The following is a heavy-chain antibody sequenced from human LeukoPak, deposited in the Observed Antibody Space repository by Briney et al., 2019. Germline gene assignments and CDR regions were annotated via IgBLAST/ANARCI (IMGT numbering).Heavy chain of an antibody. V-gene: IGHV3-30*02. Sequence: XASGFTFSSYGMXXVRQAPGKGXXWVAFIRYDGSNKYYADSVKGRFTISRDNSKNTLYLQMNSLRAEDTAVYYCARELGSTSCMDVWGKGTTVTVSS. J-gene: IGHJ6*03. CDR2: IRYDGSNK. CDR3: ARELGSTSCMDV. CDR1: GFTFSSYG. D-gene: IGHD2-2*01.